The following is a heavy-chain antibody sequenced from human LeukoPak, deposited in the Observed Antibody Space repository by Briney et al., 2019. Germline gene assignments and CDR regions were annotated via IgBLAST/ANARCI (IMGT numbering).Heavy chain of an antibody. J-gene: IGHJ4*02. V-gene: IGHV3-48*03. CDR2: ISSSGSTI. D-gene: IGHD3-10*01. Sequence: GGSLRLSCAASGFTFSSYEMNWVRQAPGKGLEWVSYISSSGSTIYYADSVKGRFTISRDNSKNTLYLQMNSLRAEDTAVYYCAKDATITMVRGLLDYWGQGTLVTVSS. CDR1: GFTFSSYE. CDR3: AKDATITMVRGLLDY.